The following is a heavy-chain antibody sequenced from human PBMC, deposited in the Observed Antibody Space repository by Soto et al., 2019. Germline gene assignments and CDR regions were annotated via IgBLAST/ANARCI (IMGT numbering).Heavy chain of an antibody. V-gene: IGHV2-5*02. J-gene: IGHJ4*02. CDR2: IYWDDAK. D-gene: IGHD1-26*01. Sequence: QITLKESGPRLVKPTQTLTLTCTFSGFSLSTSRVGVGWIRQPPGKALEWLAVIYWDDAKTYRPSLKSRLTITKDTSKNQVTLTMTNMDPVDTATYYCAHAYGGRSLYWGQGTLVTVSS. CDR3: AHAYGGRSLY. CDR1: GFSLSTSRVG.